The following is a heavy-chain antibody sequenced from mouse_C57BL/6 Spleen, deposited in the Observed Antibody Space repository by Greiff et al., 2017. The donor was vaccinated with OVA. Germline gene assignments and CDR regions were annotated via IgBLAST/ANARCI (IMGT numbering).Heavy chain of an antibody. Sequence: VKLMESGPGLVQPSQSLSITCTVSGFSLTSYGVHWVRQSPGKGLEWLGVIWSGGSTDYNAAFISRLSISKDNSKSQVFFKMNSLQADDTAIYYCARNDGYPYYFDYWGQGTTLTVSS. CDR3: ARNDGYPYYFDY. D-gene: IGHD2-3*01. CDR1: GFSLTSYG. J-gene: IGHJ2*01. V-gene: IGHV2-2*01. CDR2: IWSGGST.